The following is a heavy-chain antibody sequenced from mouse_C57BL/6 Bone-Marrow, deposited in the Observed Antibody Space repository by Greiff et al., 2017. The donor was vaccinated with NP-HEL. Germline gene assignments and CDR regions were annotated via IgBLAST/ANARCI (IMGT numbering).Heavy chain of an antibody. V-gene: IGHV1-69*01. J-gene: IGHJ2*01. CDR3: ARDYYDYDWPYYCDY. CDR2: IDPSDSYT. Sequence: QVQLQQPGAELVMPGASVKLSCKASGYTFTSYWMHWVKQRPGQGLEWIGEIDPSDSYTNYNQKFKGKSTLTVDKSSSTAYMQLSSLTSEDSAVYYCARDYYDYDWPYYCDYWGQGTTLTVSS. D-gene: IGHD2-4*01. CDR1: GYTFTSYW.